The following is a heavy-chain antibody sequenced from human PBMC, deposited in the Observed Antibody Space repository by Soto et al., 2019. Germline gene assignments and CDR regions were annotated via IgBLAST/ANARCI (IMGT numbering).Heavy chain of an antibody. Sequence: QVQLVQSGAEVKRPGSSVRVSCKAYGSPLSSYSISWVRQAPGQGLEWMGGIISIYGSPNYAKNFQGRVTISADEYTNTAYMEVSSLRFDDTAVFYCARAGRASADSWFDSWGQGTLVTVSS. CDR2: IISIYGSP. CDR3: ARAGRASADSWFDS. V-gene: IGHV1-69*01. D-gene: IGHD2-2*01. J-gene: IGHJ5*01. CDR1: GSPLSSYS.